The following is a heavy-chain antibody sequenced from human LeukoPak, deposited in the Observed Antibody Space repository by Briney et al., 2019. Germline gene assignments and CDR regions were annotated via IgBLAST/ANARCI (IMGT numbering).Heavy chain of an antibody. CDR3: ATSNPYGSGTFDP. Sequence: ASVKVSCKVSGYTLTELSMHWVRQAPGKGLEWMGGFDPQDGETICAQKFQGRVTMTEDTSTDTAYMELSSLRSEDTAVYYCATSNPYGSGTFDPWGQGTLVTVSS. V-gene: IGHV1-24*01. D-gene: IGHD3-10*01. CDR2: FDPQDGET. J-gene: IGHJ5*02. CDR1: GYTLTELS.